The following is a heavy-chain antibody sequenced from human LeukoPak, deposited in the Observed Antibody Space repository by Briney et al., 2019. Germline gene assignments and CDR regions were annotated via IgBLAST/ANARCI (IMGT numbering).Heavy chain of an antibody. J-gene: IGHJ6*03. CDR3: ARNGLWFGELVYYYYYMDV. D-gene: IGHD3-10*01. V-gene: IGHV3-11*04. CDR1: GFTFSDYY. CDR2: ISSSGSTI. Sequence: PGGSLRLSCAASGFTFSDYYMSWIRQAPGKGLEWVSYISSSGSTIYYADSVKGRFTISRDNAKNSLYLQMNSLRAVDTAVYYCARNGLWFGELVYYYYYMDVWGKGTTVTVSS.